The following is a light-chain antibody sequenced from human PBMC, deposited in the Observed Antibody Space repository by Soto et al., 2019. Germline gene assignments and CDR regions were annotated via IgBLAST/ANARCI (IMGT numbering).Light chain of an antibody. Sequence: QSALTQPASVSGSPGQSTTISCTGTSSDVSGYNYVSWYQQHPGKAPKLMIYEVSNRPSGVSNRFSGSKSGNTASLTISGLRSENEADNYCSSYISSSTWRFGRVTKLTVL. J-gene: IGLJ3*02. CDR1: SSDVSGYNY. V-gene: IGLV2-14*01. CDR3: SSYISSSTWR. CDR2: EVS.